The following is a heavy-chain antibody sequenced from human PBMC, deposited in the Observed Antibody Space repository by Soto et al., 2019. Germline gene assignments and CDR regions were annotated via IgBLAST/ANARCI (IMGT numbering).Heavy chain of an antibody. V-gene: IGHV3-23*01. J-gene: IGHJ4*02. Sequence: EVQLLESGGGLVQPGGSLRLSCAASGFTFSSYAMSWVRQAPGKGLEWVSAISGSGGSTYYADSVKGRFTISRDNSKNTLYLQMNSLRAEDTAVYYCAKEPVDIVVVPAANYFDYWGQGTLVTVSS. D-gene: IGHD2-2*01. CDR1: GFTFSSYA. CDR3: AKEPVDIVVVPAANYFDY. CDR2: ISGSGGST.